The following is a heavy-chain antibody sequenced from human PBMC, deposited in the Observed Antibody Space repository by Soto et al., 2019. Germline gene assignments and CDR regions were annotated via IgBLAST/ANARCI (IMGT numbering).Heavy chain of an antibody. J-gene: IGHJ4*02. Sequence: QVHLVQSGAEVKKPGASVKVSCKGSGYAFTTYGITWVRQAPGQGLEWMGWISAHNGNTNYVQKLQGRVTVTRDTSTSTAHMELRSLRSDDTAVHYCARGRYGDYWGQGALVTVSS. CDR2: ISAHNGNT. D-gene: IGHD1-1*01. CDR3: ARGRYGDY. V-gene: IGHV1-18*01. CDR1: GYAFTTYG.